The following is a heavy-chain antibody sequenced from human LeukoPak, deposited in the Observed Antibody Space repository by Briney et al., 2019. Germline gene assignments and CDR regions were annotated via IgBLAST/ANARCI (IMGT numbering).Heavy chain of an antibody. CDR2: IYTSGST. CDR1: GGSISSYY. J-gene: IGHJ1*01. Sequence: PSETLSLTCTVSGGSISSYYWSWIRQAAGKGLEWIGRIYTSGSTNYNPSLKSRVTMSVDTSKNQFSLKLSSVTAADTAVYYCARDHRRYHDSSGSEYFQHWGQGTLVTVSS. V-gene: IGHV4-4*07. D-gene: IGHD3-22*01. CDR3: ARDHRRYHDSSGSEYFQH.